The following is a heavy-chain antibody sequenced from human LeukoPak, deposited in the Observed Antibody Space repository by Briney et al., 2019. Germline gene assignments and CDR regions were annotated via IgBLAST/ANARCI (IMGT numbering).Heavy chain of an antibody. J-gene: IGHJ4*02. CDR2: IDSSGST. Sequence: SETLSLTCTVSGASISGSGYYWGWTRQPPGKGLEWIGSIDSSGSTYYNASLQSRVTISIETSKNQISLRLNSVTAADMAMYYCAKSGGYGLIDYWGQGTLVTVSS. D-gene: IGHD1-26*01. CDR1: GASISGSGYY. V-gene: IGHV4-39*01. CDR3: AKSGGYGLIDY.